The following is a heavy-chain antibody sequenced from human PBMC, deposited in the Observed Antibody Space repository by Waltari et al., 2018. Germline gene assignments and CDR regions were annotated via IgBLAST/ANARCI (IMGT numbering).Heavy chain of an antibody. D-gene: IGHD3-16*02. Sequence: QVQLAQSGAEVKSPGSSVTISCKASGLSIRGYTSSWVRQAPGQGIEWMGGFIPLYGEQKYNKKVQGRLTSTADGSTRTTVMELRNLKYEDTAVYFCARGYRYDSSERFYLDYWGQGTPVIVS. CDR3: ARGYRYDSSERFYLDY. J-gene: IGHJ4*02. CDR1: GLSIRGYT. V-gene: IGHV1-69*12. CDR2: FIPLYGEQ.